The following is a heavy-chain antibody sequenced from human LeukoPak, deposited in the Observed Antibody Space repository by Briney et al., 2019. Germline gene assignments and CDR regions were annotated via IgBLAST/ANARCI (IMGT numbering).Heavy chain of an antibody. J-gene: IGHJ3*02. D-gene: IGHD1-26*01. CDR3: ARKRGVGVDTNAFDM. CDR2: INPNNDGS. Sequence: ASVKVSCKASGFTITGYYMHWVRQAPGQGLEWMAWINPNNDGSVYAQKFQGRVTMTRDTSINTAYMEPYRLKSDDTAVYYCARKRGVGVDTNAFDMWGQGTMVTVSS. CDR1: GFTITGYY. V-gene: IGHV1-2*02.